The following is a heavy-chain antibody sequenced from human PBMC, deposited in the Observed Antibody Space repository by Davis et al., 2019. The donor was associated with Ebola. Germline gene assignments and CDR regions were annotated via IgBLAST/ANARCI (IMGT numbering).Heavy chain of an antibody. V-gene: IGHV4-31*03. CDR1: GGSISSGGYY. CDR3: ARVAPTVTTWSFDY. D-gene: IGHD4-17*01. Sequence: MPSETLSLTCTVSGGSISSGGYYWSWIRQHPGKGLEWLGYSYYSGSTYYNPSLKSRVTISVDTSKNQFSLKLSSVTAADTAVYYWARVAPTVTTWSFDYWGQGTLVTVSS. CDR2: SYYSGST. J-gene: IGHJ4*02.